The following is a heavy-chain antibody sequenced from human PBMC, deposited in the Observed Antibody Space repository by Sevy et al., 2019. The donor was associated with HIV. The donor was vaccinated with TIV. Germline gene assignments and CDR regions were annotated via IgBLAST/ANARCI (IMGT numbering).Heavy chain of an antibody. Sequence: GGSLRLSCAASGFNFSAAAMHWVRQASGKGLEWVGGIRSEGRNKATAYALSVTGRFTIYRDDSKKMVFLQMSSLKTEDTAVYYCTKHSHADYWGRGTLVTVSS. J-gene: IGHJ4*02. CDR2: IRSEGRNKAT. V-gene: IGHV3-73*01. CDR1: GFNFSAAA. CDR3: TKHSHADY.